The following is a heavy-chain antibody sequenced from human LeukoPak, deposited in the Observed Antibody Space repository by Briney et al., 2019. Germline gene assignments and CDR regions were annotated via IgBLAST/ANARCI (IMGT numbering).Heavy chain of an antibody. J-gene: IGHJ3*02. CDR1: GFTFSSYA. D-gene: IGHD4-17*01. CDR3: ARDCARGYGDPRGAFDI. V-gene: IGHV3-64*01. CDR2: ISSNGGST. Sequence: PGGSLRLSCAASGFTFSSYAMHWVRQAPGKGLEYVSAISSNGGSTYYANSVKGRFTISRDNSKNTLYRQMGSLRAEDMAVYYWARDCARGYGDPRGAFDIWGQGTMVTVSS.